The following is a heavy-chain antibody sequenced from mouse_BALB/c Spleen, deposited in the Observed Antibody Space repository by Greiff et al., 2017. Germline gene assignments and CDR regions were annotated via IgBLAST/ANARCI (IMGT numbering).Heavy chain of an antibody. Sequence: QVQLQQSGAELVRPGTSVKVSCKASGYAFTNYLIEWVKQRPGQGLEWIGVINPGSGGTNYNEKFKGKATLTADKSSSTAYMQLSSLTSDDSAVYFCARGGGYYVRDFDYWGQGTTLTVSS. D-gene: IGHD2-3*01. CDR2: INPGSGGT. J-gene: IGHJ2*01. CDR1: GYAFTNYL. CDR3: ARGGGYYVRDFDY. V-gene: IGHV1-54*01.